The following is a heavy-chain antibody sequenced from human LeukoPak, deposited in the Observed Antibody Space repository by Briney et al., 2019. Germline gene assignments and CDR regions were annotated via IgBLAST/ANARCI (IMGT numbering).Heavy chain of an antibody. CDR2: ISSSSNTI. Sequence: GGSLRLSCAASAFTFTTYSMNWVRQAPGKGLEWLSYISSSSNTIYYADSEKGRFTISRDNAKNSLYLQMNSLRAEDTAVYYCASLIPYYYDSSTYSPGDYWGQGTLVTVSS. CDR1: AFTFTTYS. J-gene: IGHJ4*02. CDR3: ASLIPYYYDSSTYSPGDY. D-gene: IGHD3-22*01. V-gene: IGHV3-48*01.